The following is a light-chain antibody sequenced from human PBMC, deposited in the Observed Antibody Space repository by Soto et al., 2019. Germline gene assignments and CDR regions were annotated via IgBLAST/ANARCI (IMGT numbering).Light chain of an antibody. V-gene: IGKV3-15*01. CDR2: GAS. J-gene: IGKJ1*01. Sequence: ETVMTQSPATLSVSPGERATLSCRASQSVSSNLAWYQQKPGQAPRLLIYGASTRATGIPTRFSGRGSGTEFTLTLRRLQSDDFALFYCQQYPDWPPWTFGQGTQVEGK. CDR1: QSVSSN. CDR3: QQYPDWPPWT.